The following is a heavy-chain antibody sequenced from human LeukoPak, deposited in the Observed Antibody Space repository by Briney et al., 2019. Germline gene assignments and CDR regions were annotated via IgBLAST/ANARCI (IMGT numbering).Heavy chain of an antibody. CDR1: GGSISSGSYY. CDR3: ALYYHGSDPRRAFDI. CDR2: IYTSGTT. V-gene: IGHV4-61*02. D-gene: IGHD3-10*01. Sequence: SETLSFTCTVSGGSISSGSYYWNWIRQPAGKGLEWIGRIYTSGTTNYNPSLKSRVTISVDTSKNQLALKLNSVTAADTAVYYCALYYHGSDPRRAFDIWGQGTMVTVSS. J-gene: IGHJ3*02.